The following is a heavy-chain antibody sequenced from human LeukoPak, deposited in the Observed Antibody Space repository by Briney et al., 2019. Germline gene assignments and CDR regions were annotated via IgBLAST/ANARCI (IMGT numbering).Heavy chain of an antibody. Sequence: PSQTLSLTCAVSGGSISSPDYYWSWIRQSPGKGLEWIGFIYYSGSTYYNPSLKSRVTISVDTSKNQLSLKLRSVTAADTAVYYCASIVVVTAAIDYWGQGTLVTVSS. CDR2: IYYSGST. J-gene: IGHJ4*02. V-gene: IGHV4-30-4*01. D-gene: IGHD2-21*02. CDR3: ASIVVVTAAIDY. CDR1: GGSISSPDYY.